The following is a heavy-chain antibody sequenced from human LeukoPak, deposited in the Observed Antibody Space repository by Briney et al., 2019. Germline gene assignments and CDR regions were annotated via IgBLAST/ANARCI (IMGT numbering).Heavy chain of an antibody. Sequence: GASVKVSCKASGYTFTSYGISWVRQAPGQGLEWMGWISAYNGNTNYAQKLQGRVTMTTDTSTSTAYMELRSLRSDDTAVYYCARVPITMVRGVIIGYYFDYWGQGTLVTVSS. CDR3: ARVPITMVRGVIIGYYFDY. V-gene: IGHV1-18*01. D-gene: IGHD3-10*01. CDR2: ISAYNGNT. J-gene: IGHJ4*02. CDR1: GYTFTSYG.